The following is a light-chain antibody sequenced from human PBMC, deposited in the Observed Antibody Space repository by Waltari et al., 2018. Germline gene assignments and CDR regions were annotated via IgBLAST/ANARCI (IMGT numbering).Light chain of an antibody. CDR1: QDISNY. CDR3: QQHDNLPWT. Sequence: DIQMTQSPSSLSASVGDRVTITCQASQDISNYLNWYQQKPGKAPKLLSYDASNLETGVPSRFSGSGSGTDFTFTISSLQPEDIATYYCQQHDNLPWTFGQGTKVEIK. V-gene: IGKV1-33*01. J-gene: IGKJ1*01. CDR2: DAS.